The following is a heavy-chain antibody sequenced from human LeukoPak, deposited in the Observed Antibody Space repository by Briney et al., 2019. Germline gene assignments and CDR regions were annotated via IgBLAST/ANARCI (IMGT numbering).Heavy chain of an antibody. CDR2: ISSRSSTI. CDR3: VRDSSSWYTLGDFDY. CDR1: GFTFRNYT. V-gene: IGHV3-48*02. Sequence: PGGSLRLSCAASGFTFRNYTMTWVRQAPGKGLEWVSYISSRSSTIYYADSVKGRFTISRDNAKNSLYLQMISLRDEDTAVYYCVRDSSSWYTLGDFDYWGQGTLVTVSS. D-gene: IGHD6-13*01. J-gene: IGHJ4*02.